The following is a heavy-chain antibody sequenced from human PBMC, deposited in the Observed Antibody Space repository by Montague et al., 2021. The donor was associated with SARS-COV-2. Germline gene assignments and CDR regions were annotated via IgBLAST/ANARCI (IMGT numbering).Heavy chain of an antibody. J-gene: IGHJ6*02. CDR2: IDWDDDK. CDR1: GFSLSTSGMC. V-gene: IGHV2-70*11. CDR3: ARTYYDILTGRDYGMDV. D-gene: IGHD3-9*01. Sequence: PALVKPTQTLTLTCTFSGFSLSTSGMCVSWIRQPPGKALEWLARIDWDDDKYYSTSLKTRLTTSKDTSKNQVVLAMTNMDPVDTATYYCARTYYDILTGRDYGMDVWGQGTTVTVS.